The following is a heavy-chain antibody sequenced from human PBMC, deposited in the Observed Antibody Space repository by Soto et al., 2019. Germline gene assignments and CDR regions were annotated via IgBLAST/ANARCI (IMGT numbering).Heavy chain of an antibody. D-gene: IGHD2-2*01. J-gene: IGHJ6*02. CDR1: GFTFSDYY. V-gene: IGHV3-11*01. Sequence: QVQLVESGGGLVKPGGSLRLSCAASGFTFSDYYMSWIRQAPGKGLEWVSYISSSGSTIYYADSVKGRFTISRDNAKNSLYLQMNSLRAEDTAVYYCAREGGYCSSTSCYYYYYYGMDVWGQGTTVTVSS. CDR3: AREGGYCSSTSCYYYYYYGMDV. CDR2: ISSSGSTI.